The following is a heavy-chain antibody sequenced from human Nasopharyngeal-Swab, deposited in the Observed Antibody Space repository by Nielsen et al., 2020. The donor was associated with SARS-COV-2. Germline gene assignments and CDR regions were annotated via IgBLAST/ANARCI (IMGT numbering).Heavy chain of an antibody. D-gene: IGHD2-15*01. CDR1: GFTFSSFW. CDR2: INGDGSAR. Sequence: ESLKISCVGTGFTFSSFWMNWVRQAPGKGLEWVANINGDGSARFYVDSVRGRFTVSRDNAKNSLYLQMNNLRVEDTALYYCAGEGGPNGFDIWGQGAMITVSS. V-gene: IGHV3-7*01. J-gene: IGHJ3*02. CDR3: AGEGGPNGFDI.